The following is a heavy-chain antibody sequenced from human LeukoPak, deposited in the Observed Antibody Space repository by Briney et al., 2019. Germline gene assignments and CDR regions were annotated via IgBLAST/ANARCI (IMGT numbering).Heavy chain of an antibody. V-gene: IGHV4-38-2*01. D-gene: IGHD3-10*01. J-gene: IGHJ4*02. Sequence: SETLSLTCAVSGYSISSGYYWGWIRQPPGKGLEWIGSIYHSGSTYYNPSLKSRVTISVDTSKNQFSLKLSSVTAADTAVYYCARGVTMVRRAAYFDYWGQGTLVTVSS. CDR2: IYHSGST. CDR3: ARGVTMVRRAAYFDY. CDR1: GYSISSGYY.